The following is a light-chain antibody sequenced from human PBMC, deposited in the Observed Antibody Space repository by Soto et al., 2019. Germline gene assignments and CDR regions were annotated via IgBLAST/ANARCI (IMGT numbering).Light chain of an antibody. J-gene: IGKJ5*01. CDR3: QQYYNWPRT. CDR1: EGVTSS. CDR2: AAS. V-gene: IGKV3-15*01. Sequence: EIVMTQSPATLSLSPGDRSTLSCRASEGVTSSLAWYQQKPGQPPRLPIYAASTRATDVPARFSGGGSETEFTLTITSLRPEDFGVYYCQQYYNWPRTFGQGTRLEIK.